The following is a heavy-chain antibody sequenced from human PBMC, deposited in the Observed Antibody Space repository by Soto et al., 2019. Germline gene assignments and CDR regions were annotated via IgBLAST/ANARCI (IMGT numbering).Heavy chain of an antibody. CDR3: AGNYGSGSYEYYYGMDV. J-gene: IGHJ6*02. CDR2: IYYSGST. Sequence: SETLSVTCTVCGGCISSGGYYWSFILQHPRKGLEWIGYIYYSGSTYYNPSLKSRVTISVDTSKNQFSLKLSSVTAAETEVYYCAGNYGSGSYEYYYGMDVWGQGTTVTVSS. CDR1: GGCISSGGYY. V-gene: IGHV4-31*03. D-gene: IGHD3-10*01.